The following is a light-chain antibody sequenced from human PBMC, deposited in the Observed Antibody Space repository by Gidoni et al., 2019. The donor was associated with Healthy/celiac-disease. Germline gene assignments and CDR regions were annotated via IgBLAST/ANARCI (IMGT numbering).Light chain of an antibody. Sequence: DIQMTQSPSTLSASVGARVTITCRASQSISSWLAWYQQKPGKAPKLLIYDASSLESGVPSRFSGSGSGTEFTLTISSLQPDDFATYYCQQYNSYGLTFGGXTKVEIK. CDR2: DAS. J-gene: IGKJ4*01. CDR3: QQYNSYGLT. CDR1: QSISSW. V-gene: IGKV1-5*01.